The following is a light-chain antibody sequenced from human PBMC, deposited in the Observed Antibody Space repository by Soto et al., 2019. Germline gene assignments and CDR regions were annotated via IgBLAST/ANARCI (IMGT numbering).Light chain of an antibody. CDR2: DVS. CDR3: SSYTSSSIRV. J-gene: IGLJ3*02. V-gene: IGLV2-14*01. Sequence: QSVLTQPASVSGSPGQSITISCTGTNSDVGGSKSVSWYQQFPGKAPQLLIFDVSDRPSGVSNRFSGSKSGNTASLTISGLQAEDEADYYCSSYTSSSIRVLGGGTKVTVL. CDR1: NSDVGGSKS.